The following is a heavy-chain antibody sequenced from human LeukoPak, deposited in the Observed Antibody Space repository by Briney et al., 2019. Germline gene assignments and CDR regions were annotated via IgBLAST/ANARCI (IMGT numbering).Heavy chain of an antibody. CDR3: AKEEGSSWFEDYGMDV. CDR2: ISYDGSNK. D-gene: IGHD6-13*01. J-gene: IGHJ6*02. V-gene: IGHV3-30*18. Sequence: GGSLRLSCAASGFTFSSYGMHWVRQAPGKGLEWVAVISYDGSNKYYADSVKGRFTISRDNSKNTLYLQMNSLRAEDTAVYYCAKEEGSSWFEDYGMDVWGQGTTVTVSS. CDR1: GFTFSSYG.